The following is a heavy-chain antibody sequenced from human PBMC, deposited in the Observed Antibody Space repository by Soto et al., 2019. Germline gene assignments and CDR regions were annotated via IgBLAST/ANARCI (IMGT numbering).Heavy chain of an antibody. J-gene: IGHJ5*02. CDR3: ARDSGSYSSGLWFDP. D-gene: IGHD1-26*01. V-gene: IGHV1-18*01. Sequence: ASVKVSCKASGYTFTSYGISWVRQAPGQGLEWMGWISAYNGNTNYAQKLQGRVTMTTDTSTSTAYMELRSLRSDDTAVYYCARDSGSYSSGLWFDPWGQGTMVTVYS. CDR1: GYTFTSYG. CDR2: ISAYNGNT.